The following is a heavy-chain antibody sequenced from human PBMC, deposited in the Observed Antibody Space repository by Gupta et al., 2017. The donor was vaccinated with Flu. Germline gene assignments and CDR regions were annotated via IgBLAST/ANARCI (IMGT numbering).Heavy chain of an antibody. CDR2: ISTTETYT. Sequence: EVQLVESGGGLVKPGGSLGLAWTGPGFLFTYPSFNWVRQAPGKGLEWFASISTTETYTDYADSVKGRFIISRDNAQNSSYLQIYILRDDDTAVYYCAREPYAYHYLDVWGKGTTVTVSS. D-gene: IGHD2-2*01. J-gene: IGHJ6*04. V-gene: IGHV3-21*04. CDR3: AREPYAYHYLDV. CDR1: GFLFTYPS.